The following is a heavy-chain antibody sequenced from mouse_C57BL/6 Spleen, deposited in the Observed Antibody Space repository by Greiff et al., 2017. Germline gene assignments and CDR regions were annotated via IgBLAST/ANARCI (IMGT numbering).Heavy chain of an antibody. Sequence: QVQLQQPGAELVRPGSSVKLSCKASGYTFTSYWMDWVKQRPGQGLEWIGNIYPSDSETHYNQKFKDKATLTVDKSSSTAYMQLSSLTSEDSAVYYCAREDLRYRYFDVWGTGTTVTVSS. D-gene: IGHD1-1*01. CDR2: IYPSDSET. V-gene: IGHV1-61*01. J-gene: IGHJ1*03. CDR1: GYTFTSYW. CDR3: AREDLRYRYFDV.